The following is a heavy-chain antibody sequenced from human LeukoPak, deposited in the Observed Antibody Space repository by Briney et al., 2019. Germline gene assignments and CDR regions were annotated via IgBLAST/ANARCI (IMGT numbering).Heavy chain of an antibody. V-gene: IGHV3-9*01. CDR3: AKGAGSGPLFNFDY. Sequence: PGRSLRLSCAGSGFTFDDYAMHWVRHAPGKGLEWVSGISWNSGSIVYADSVKGRFTISRDNAKNSLYLQMNSLRAEDTALYYCAKGAGSGPLFNFDYWGQGTLVTVSS. J-gene: IGHJ4*02. CDR1: GFTFDDYA. CDR2: ISWNSGSI. D-gene: IGHD2-15*01.